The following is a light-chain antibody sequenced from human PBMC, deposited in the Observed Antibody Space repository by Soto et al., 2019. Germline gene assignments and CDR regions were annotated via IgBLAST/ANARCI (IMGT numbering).Light chain of an antibody. Sequence: EIVMTQSPATRSVSPGERATLSSRASQSVSSNLAWYQQKPGQAPRLLIYGASTRATGIPARFSGSGSGTEFTLTISSLQSEDFAVYYCQQYNNWPPWTFGQGT. CDR3: QQYNNWPPWT. CDR1: QSVSSN. J-gene: IGKJ1*01. V-gene: IGKV3-15*01. CDR2: GAS.